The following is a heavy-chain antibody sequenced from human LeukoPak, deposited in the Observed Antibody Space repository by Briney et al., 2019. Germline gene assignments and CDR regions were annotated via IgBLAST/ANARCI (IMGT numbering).Heavy chain of an antibody. CDR2: INQDGSEK. Sequence: GGSLRLSCAASGFTFSSYWMSWVRQAPGKGLEWVANINQDGSEKYYVDSVKGRFTISRDNSKNTLYLQMNSLRAEDTAVYYCARFTITMTVVVPNFEYWGQGTLVTVSS. CDR3: ARFTITMTVVVPNFEY. J-gene: IGHJ4*02. V-gene: IGHV3-7*01. CDR1: GFTFSSYW. D-gene: IGHD3-22*01.